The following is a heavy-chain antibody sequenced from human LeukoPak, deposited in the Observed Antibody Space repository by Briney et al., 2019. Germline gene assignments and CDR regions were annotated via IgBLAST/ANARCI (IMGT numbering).Heavy chain of an antibody. J-gene: IGHJ4*02. CDR3: ARRTSGGAGFDY. Sequence: GGSLRLSRAASGFTFSSYAMSWVRQAPGQGLEWLSAISGSGGSTYYVDSVKGRFTISRDNSKNTLYLQMNSLRAEDTAVYYCARRTSGGAGFDYWGQGTPVTVSS. CDR1: GFTFSSYA. CDR2: ISGSGGST. D-gene: IGHD2-8*01. V-gene: IGHV3-23*01.